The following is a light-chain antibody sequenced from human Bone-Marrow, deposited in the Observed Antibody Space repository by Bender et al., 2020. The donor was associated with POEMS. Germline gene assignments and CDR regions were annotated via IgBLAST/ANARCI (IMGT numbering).Light chain of an antibody. Sequence: QSVLTQPPSVSGAPGQRVTISCTGSSSDVGDYDYVSWYQQHPGKAPKLIIYDVTNRPSGVSDRFSASKSGNTASLTISGLQAEDEATYYCCAYAGSLMFGGGTKVTV. CDR1: SSDVGDYDY. J-gene: IGLJ3*02. CDR3: CAYAGSLM. V-gene: IGLV2-14*03. CDR2: DVT.